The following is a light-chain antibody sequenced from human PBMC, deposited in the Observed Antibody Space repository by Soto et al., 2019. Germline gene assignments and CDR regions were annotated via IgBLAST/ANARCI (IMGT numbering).Light chain of an antibody. Sequence: QSVLTQPASVSGSPGQSITISCTGTNSDVGSYNLVSWYQQHPGKAPKLMIYEGSKRPSGVSNRFSGSKSGNTASLTISGLQAEDEADYYCCSYAGSSTSLYVFGTGTKLTVL. J-gene: IGLJ1*01. CDR3: CSYAGSSTSLYV. CDR2: EGS. CDR1: NSDVGSYNL. V-gene: IGLV2-23*01.